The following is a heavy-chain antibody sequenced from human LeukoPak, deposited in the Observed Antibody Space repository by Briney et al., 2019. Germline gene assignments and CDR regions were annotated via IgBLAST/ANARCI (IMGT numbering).Heavy chain of an antibody. Sequence: LRLTSATSGSTSRVYYLTYLCQDPANRLAPPSYISSSGRTISYAASVKGRFTSSRDNGKNSLYLQMNGLRAEDTAVYYCAREHTSGTYYIDYWGQGPLVTVSS. J-gene: IGHJ4*02. CDR2: ISSSGRTI. CDR1: GSTSRVYY. V-gene: IGHV3-11*01. CDR3: AREHTSGTYYIDY. D-gene: IGHD1-26*01.